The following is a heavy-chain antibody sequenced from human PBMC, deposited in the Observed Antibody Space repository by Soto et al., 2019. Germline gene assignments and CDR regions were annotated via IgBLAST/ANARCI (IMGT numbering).Heavy chain of an antibody. J-gene: IGHJ6*02. D-gene: IGHD6-13*01. V-gene: IGHV3-48*03. CDR1: GFTFSSYE. CDR3: ARDQEAGSFFLYYYGMDV. CDR2: ISSSGSTI. Sequence: GGSLRLSCATSGFTFSSYEMNWVRQAPGKGLEWVSYISSSGSTIYYADSVKGRFTISRDNAKNSLYLQMDSLRAEDTAVYYCARDQEAGSFFLYYYGMDVWGQGTTVTVSS.